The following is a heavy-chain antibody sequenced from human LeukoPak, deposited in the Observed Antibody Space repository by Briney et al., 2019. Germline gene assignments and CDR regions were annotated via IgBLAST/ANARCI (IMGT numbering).Heavy chain of an antibody. CDR3: ARHGAVGPRRVNWFDP. CDR1: GGSISSYY. CDR2: IYYSGST. J-gene: IGHJ5*02. D-gene: IGHD1-26*01. V-gene: IGHV4-59*08. Sequence: SETLSLSCTVSGGSISSYYWSWIRQPPGKGLEWIGYIYYSGSTNCNPSLKSRVTISVDTSKNQFSLKLSSVTAADTAVYYCARHGAVGPRRVNWFDPWGQGTLVTVSS.